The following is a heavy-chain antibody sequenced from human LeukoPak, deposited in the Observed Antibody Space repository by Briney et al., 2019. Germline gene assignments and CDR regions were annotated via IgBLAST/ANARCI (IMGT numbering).Heavy chain of an antibody. CDR2: IKQDGSEK. Sequence: GGSLRLSCAASGFTFSSYWMSWVRQAPGKGLEWVANIKQDGSEKYYVDSVKGRFTISRDNAKNSLYLQMNSLRAEDTAVCYCARPAYGSGSYYLYYFDYWGQGTLVTVSS. CDR1: GFTFSSYW. CDR3: ARPAYGSGSYYLYYFDY. V-gene: IGHV3-7*03. D-gene: IGHD3-10*01. J-gene: IGHJ4*02.